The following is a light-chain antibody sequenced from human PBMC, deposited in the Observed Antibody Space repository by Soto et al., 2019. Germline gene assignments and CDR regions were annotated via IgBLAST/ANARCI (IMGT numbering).Light chain of an antibody. CDR1: QSISNW. Sequence: DIRMTQSPSTLSASVGDRVTITCRASQSISNWLAWYQQKPGKAPKLLIYDASSLESGVPSRFSGSASGTEFTLTISSLQPADFATYYCQHYETYPITFGQGTRLEI. V-gene: IGKV1-5*01. J-gene: IGKJ5*01. CDR2: DAS. CDR3: QHYETYPIT.